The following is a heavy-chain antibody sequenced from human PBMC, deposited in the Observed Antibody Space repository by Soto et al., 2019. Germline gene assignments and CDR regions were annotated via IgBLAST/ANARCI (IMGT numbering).Heavy chain of an antibody. D-gene: IGHD4-17*01. CDR1: GFTFSSYW. Sequence: EVQLVESGGGLVQPGGSLRLSCAASGFTFSSYWMHWVRQAPGKGLVWFSRIKSDGSDTSYADSVKGRFTISRDNAKNTLYMQMSSLRDEDTAVYYCVRVAYGDLGGWGQGTLVTVSS. CDR3: VRVAYGDLGG. V-gene: IGHV3-74*01. CDR2: IKSDGSDT. J-gene: IGHJ4*02.